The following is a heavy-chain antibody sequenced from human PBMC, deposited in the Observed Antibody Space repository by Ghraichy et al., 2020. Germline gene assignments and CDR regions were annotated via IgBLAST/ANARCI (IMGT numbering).Heavy chain of an antibody. CDR2: IYYSGST. CDR1: GGSISSGDYY. Sequence: SETLSLTCTVSGGSISSGDYYWSWIHQPPGKGLEWIGYIYYSGSTYYNPSLKSRVTISVDTSKNQFSLKLSSVTAADTAVYYCARCPFNSSGYFLTMTGFDYWGQGTLVTVSS. CDR3: ARCPFNSSGYFLTMTGFDY. J-gene: IGHJ4*02. D-gene: IGHD3-22*01. V-gene: IGHV4-30-4*01.